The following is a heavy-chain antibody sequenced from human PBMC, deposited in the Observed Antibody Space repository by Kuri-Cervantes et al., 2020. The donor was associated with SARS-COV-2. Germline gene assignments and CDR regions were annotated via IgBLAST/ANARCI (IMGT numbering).Heavy chain of an antibody. CDR1: GGSISSGDYY. J-gene: IGHJ4*02. D-gene: IGHD1-26*01. CDR3: ASQGVGAHRGQDY. Sequence: LRLSCTVSGGSISSGDYYWSWIRQPPGKGLEWIGYIYYSGSTYYNPSLKSRVTISVDTSKNQFSLKLSSVTAADTAVYYCASQGVGAHRGQDYWGQGTLVTVSS. CDR2: IYYSGST. V-gene: IGHV4-30-4*08.